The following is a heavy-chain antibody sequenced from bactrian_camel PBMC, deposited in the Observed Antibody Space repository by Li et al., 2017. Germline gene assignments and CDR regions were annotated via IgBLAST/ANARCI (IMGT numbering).Heavy chain of an antibody. J-gene: IGHJ6*01. Sequence: VESGGGSVQAGGSLRLSCAVSAYTGSRQCIGWFRQAPGQEREGVAIIVTNGARGNRTMYADSVKGRFTISQDNAKNAVYLQMNSLKPEDTAVYYCARGLGLGATWVFGYWGQWTQVTVS. CDR1: AYTGSRQC. V-gene: IGHV3S25*01. D-gene: IGHD1*01. CDR3: ARGLGLGATWVFGY. CDR2: IVTNGARGNRT.